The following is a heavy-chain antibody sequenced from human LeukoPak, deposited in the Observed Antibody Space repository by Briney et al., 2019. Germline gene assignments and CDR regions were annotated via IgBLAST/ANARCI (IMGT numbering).Heavy chain of an antibody. D-gene: IGHD2-2*01. CDR3: ARVWAQYCSSTSCYGSFYAFDI. J-gene: IGHJ3*02. CDR1: GYTFTGYD. CDR2: MNPNSGNT. Sequence: ASVKVSCKASGYTFTGYDINWVRQATGQGLEWMGWMNPNSGNTGYAQKFQGRVTMTRNTPISTAYMELSSLRSEDTAVYYCARVWAQYCSSTSCYGSFYAFDIWGQGTMVTVSS. V-gene: IGHV1-8*01.